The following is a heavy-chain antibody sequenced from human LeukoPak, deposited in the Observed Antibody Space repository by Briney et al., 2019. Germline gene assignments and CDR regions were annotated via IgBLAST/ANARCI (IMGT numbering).Heavy chain of an antibody. CDR3: ASRGGATRDYAMDV. CDR1: GGSISSTSYY. V-gene: IGHV4-39*02. Sequence: SETLSLTCTVSGGSISSTSYYWGWIRQPPGKGLEWIGTIYYSGATFYNSSLKSRVPMSVDTSNNHFSLKLSSVTAADTAVYYCASRGGATRDYAMDVWGQGTTVTVSS. CDR2: IYYSGAT. J-gene: IGHJ6*02. D-gene: IGHD1-1*01.